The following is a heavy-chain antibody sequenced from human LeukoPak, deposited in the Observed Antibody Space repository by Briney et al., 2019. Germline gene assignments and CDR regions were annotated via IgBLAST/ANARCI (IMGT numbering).Heavy chain of an antibody. CDR3: ATGVYCATTTCPGHGNYYYFMDV. CDR1: VFTLSELS. D-gene: IGHD2-21*01. CDR2: FDPKDGDT. V-gene: IGHV1-24*01. Sequence: ASVTVSCKFSVFTLSELSIHWVRQAPGKGLEWVGGFDPKDGDTAYGERFRDRVILTDDRSSNTAYMDLSSLGADDTAVYYCATGVYCATTTCPGHGNYYYFMDVWGEGTTVTV. J-gene: IGHJ6*03.